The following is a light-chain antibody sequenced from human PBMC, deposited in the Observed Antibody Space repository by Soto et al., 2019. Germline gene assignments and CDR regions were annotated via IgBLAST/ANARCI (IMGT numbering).Light chain of an antibody. J-gene: IGKJ1*01. CDR2: AAS. CDR1: QSISSY. V-gene: IGKV1-39*01. CDR3: QQSYSTSWT. Sequence: DIQMTQSPSSLSASVGDRVTITCRASQSISSYLNWDQQKPGKAPKLLIYAASSLQSGVPSMFSGSGSGTDFTLTISSLQPEDFATYYCQQSYSTSWTFGQVTKVEIK.